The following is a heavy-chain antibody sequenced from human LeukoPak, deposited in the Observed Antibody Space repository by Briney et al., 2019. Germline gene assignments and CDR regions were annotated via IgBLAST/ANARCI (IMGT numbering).Heavy chain of an antibody. CDR2: ISSSGSTI. D-gene: IGHD3-10*01. CDR1: GFTFSDYY. V-gene: IGHV3-11*04. J-gene: IGHJ4*02. Sequence: GGSLRLSCAASGFTFSDYYMSWIRQAPGKGLEWVSYISSSGSTIYYADSVKGRFTISRDNAKNSLYLQMNSLRAEDTAAYYCARDPPFEYYGPGSYYNPGYWGQGTLVTVSS. CDR3: ARDPPFEYYGPGSYYNPGY.